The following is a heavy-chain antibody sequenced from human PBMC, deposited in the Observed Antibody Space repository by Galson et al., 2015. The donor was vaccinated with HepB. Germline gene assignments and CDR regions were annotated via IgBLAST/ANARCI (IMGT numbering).Heavy chain of an antibody. J-gene: IGHJ4*02. V-gene: IGHV1-2*04. CDR1: GYTFTDYY. CDR2: IYPKTGVT. Sequence: SVKVSCKASGYTFTDYYMRWVRQAPGQGLEWMAWIYPKTGVTNYGQKFKDWVTVTRDTAITTVYMELKNLKSDDTALYYCIRENWYYDYWGQGTVVTVSS. D-gene: IGHD1-7*01. CDR3: IRENWYYDY.